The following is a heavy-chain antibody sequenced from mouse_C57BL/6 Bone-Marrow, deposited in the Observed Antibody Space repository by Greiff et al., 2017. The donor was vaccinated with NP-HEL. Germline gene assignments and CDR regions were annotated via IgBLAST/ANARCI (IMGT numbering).Heavy chain of an antibody. CDR2: ISNGGGST. V-gene: IGHV5-12*01. Sequence: EVNVVESGGGLVQPGGSLKLSCAASGFTFSDYYMYWVRQTPEKRLEWVTYISNGGGSTYYPDTVKGRFTISRDNAKNTLYLQMSRLKSEDTAMYYCARQRGWGYAMDYWGQGTSVTVSS. CDR1: GFTFSDYY. J-gene: IGHJ4*01. D-gene: IGHD3-3*01. CDR3: ARQRGWGYAMDY.